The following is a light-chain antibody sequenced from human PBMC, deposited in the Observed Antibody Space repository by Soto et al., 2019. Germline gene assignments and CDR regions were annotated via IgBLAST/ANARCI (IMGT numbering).Light chain of an antibody. Sequence: EIVLTQSPGTPSLYPGERATLSCRASQSVSSSYLAWYQQKPGQAPRLLIYGASSRATGIPDRFSGSGSGTDFTLTISRLEPEDFAVYYCQQYGSSPPFTFGPGTKVDIK. J-gene: IGKJ3*01. CDR2: GAS. CDR3: QQYGSSPPFT. V-gene: IGKV3-20*01. CDR1: QSVSSSY.